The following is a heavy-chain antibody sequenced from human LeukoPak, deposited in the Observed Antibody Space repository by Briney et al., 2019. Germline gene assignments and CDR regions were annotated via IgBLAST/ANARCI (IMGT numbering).Heavy chain of an antibody. CDR1: GFSFSTSG. J-gene: IGHJ4*02. D-gene: IGHD6-19*01. V-gene: IGHV3-30*18. CDR2: ISKDGRKN. CDR3: AKLSGKTVAGTNYYFDY. Sequence: GRSLRLSCEASGFSFSTSGVHWVRQAPGKGLEWMAVISKDGRKNHYADSVKGRFTISRDNSKNTLFLQMDSLRAEDTALYYCAKLSGKTVAGTNYYFDYWGQGTLVTVSS.